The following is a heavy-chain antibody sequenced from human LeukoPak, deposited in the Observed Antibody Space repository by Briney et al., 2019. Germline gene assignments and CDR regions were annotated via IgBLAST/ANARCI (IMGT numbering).Heavy chain of an antibody. Sequence: PGGSLRLSCAASGFTFSSYSMNWVRQAPGKGLEWVSSISSSSSYIYYADSVKGRFTISRDNAKNSLYLQMNSLRAEDTAVYYCARDQGRYCSSTSCYEEGPGDYWGQGTLVTVSS. V-gene: IGHV3-21*01. CDR1: GFTFSSYS. CDR2: ISSSSSYI. J-gene: IGHJ4*02. D-gene: IGHD2-2*01. CDR3: ARDQGRYCSSTSCYEEGPGDY.